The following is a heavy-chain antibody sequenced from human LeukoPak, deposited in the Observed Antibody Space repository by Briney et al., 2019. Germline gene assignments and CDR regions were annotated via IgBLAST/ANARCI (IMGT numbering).Heavy chain of an antibody. Sequence: SETLSLTCAVYGGSFSGYYWSWIRQPPGKGLEWMGEINHSGSTNYNPSLKSRVTISVDTSKNQFSLKLSSVTAADTAVDYCARGGRDGYNWFDYWGQGTLVTVSS. CDR3: ARGGRDGYNWFDY. V-gene: IGHV4-34*01. D-gene: IGHD5-24*01. CDR2: INHSGST. J-gene: IGHJ4*02. CDR1: GGSFSGYY.